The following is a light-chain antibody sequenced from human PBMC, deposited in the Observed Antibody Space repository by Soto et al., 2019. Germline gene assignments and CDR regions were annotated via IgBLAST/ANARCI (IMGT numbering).Light chain of an antibody. CDR1: QSVSSN. CDR2: GAS. Sequence: EIVMTQSPATLSVSPGERATLSCRASQSVSSNLAWYQQKPGQAPRLLIYGASTRATGIPARFSGSGSGTXXXXXXXXXXXXXFAVYYXQQYNNWPREFGQGTKVEIK. CDR3: QQYNNWPRE. V-gene: IGKV3-15*01. J-gene: IGKJ1*01.